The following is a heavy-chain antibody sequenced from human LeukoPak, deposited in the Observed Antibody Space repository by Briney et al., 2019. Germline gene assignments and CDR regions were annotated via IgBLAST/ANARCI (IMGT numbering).Heavy chain of an antibody. CDR1: GFTFSTYW. CDR2: IKQDGSEK. V-gene: IGHV3-7*01. D-gene: IGHD1-26*01. Sequence: GGSLRLTCAASGFTFSTYWMSWVRQAPGKGLEWVANIKQDGSEKYYVDSVKGRFTISRDNAQKSLYLRMNSLRAEDTALYYCASGPTQWERRQYYFDSWGQGTLVTLSS. CDR3: ASGPTQWERRQYYFDS. J-gene: IGHJ4*02.